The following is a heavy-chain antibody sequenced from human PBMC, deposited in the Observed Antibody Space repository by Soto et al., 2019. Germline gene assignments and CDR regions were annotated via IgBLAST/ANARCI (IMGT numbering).Heavy chain of an antibody. J-gene: IGHJ6*02. D-gene: IGHD6-13*01. V-gene: IGHV3-30*14. CDR2: VSYDGTKE. CDR1: GFTFDSYP. CDR3: ARAEYSSSWSPYYYYYGMDV. Sequence: GGSLRLSCAVSGFTFDSYPMHWVRQAPGKGLEWVAVVSYDGTKEYYADSVKGRFTISRDNSKSTLSLQMNSLRADDTAVYYCARAEYSSSWSPYYYYYGMDVWGQGTTVTV.